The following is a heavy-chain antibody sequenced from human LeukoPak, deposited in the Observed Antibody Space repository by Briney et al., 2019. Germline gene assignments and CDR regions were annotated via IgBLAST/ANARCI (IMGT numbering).Heavy chain of an antibody. J-gene: IGHJ5*01. V-gene: IGHV4-39*07. CDR3: ARDPKSAVAADWFDP. CDR2: IYYSGIT. CDR1: GVSISTIGYY. D-gene: IGHD6-19*01. Sequence: SETLSLTCTVSGVSISTIGYYWGWIRQPPGKGLEWIGSIYYSGITYYNPSLKSRVTISIDTSNNQFSLTLSSVTAADTAFYYCARDPKSAVAADWFDPWGQGTLVTVS.